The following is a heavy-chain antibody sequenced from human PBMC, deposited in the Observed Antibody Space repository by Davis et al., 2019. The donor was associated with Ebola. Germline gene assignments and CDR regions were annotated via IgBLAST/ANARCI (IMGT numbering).Heavy chain of an antibody. CDR2: INHSGST. CDR1: GGSISSYY. D-gene: IGHD6-19*01. CDR3: ARQVAVAHNWFDP. V-gene: IGHV4-34*01. J-gene: IGHJ5*02. Sequence: MPSETLSLTCTVSGGSISSYYWSWIRQPPGKGLEWIGEINHSGSTNYNPSLKSRVTISVDTSKNQFSLKLSSVTAADTAVYYCARQVAVAHNWFDPWGQGTLVTVSS.